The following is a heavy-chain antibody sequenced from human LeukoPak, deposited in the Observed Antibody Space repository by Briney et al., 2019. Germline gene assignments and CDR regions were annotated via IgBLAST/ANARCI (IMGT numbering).Heavy chain of an antibody. CDR2: IYSGGST. Sequence: PGGSLRLSCAASGFTFSSYAMSWVRQAPGKGLEWVSVIYSGGSTHYADSVKGRFTISRDNSKNTLYLQMNSLRAEDTAVYYCARVPRGWELRNYFDYWGQGTLVTVSS. V-gene: IGHV3-53*01. D-gene: IGHD1-26*01. J-gene: IGHJ4*02. CDR1: GFTFSSYA. CDR3: ARVPRGWELRNYFDY.